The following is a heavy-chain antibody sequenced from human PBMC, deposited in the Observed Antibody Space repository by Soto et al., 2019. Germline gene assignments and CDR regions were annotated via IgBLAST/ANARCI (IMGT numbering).Heavy chain of an antibody. CDR3: AREGDNAGAY. Sequence: SETLSLTCTVSGGSVSSGYYHWSWFRQPPGKGLEYIGYFHNSGSTNYNPSLKSRVTISLDTSKNQVSLRLNSVTAADTAVYYCAREGDNAGAYWGQGVLVTVSS. CDR2: FHNSGST. CDR1: GGSVSSGYYH. V-gene: IGHV4-61*01. J-gene: IGHJ4*02. D-gene: IGHD1-1*01.